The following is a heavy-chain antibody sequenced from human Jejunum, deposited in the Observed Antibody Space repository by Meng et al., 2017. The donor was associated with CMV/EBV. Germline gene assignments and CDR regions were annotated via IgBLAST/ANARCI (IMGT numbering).Heavy chain of an antibody. Sequence: TVSGGSIGTYYWSWIRQPPGKGLEWIGHIYYSGSTNFNPSLKSRVTISLDTSKKQFSLRLSSVTAEDTAVYYCARASPNWNYVIDYWGQGTLVTVSS. CDR3: ARASPNWNYVIDY. CDR2: IYYSGST. D-gene: IGHD1-7*01. J-gene: IGHJ4*02. CDR1: GGSIGTYY. V-gene: IGHV4-59*01.